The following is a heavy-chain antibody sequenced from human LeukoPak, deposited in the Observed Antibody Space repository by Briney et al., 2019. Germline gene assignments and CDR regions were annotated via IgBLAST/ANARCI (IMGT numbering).Heavy chain of an antibody. V-gene: IGHV1-46*01. CDR2: INPSGGST. CDR3: ARERGDY. J-gene: IGHJ4*02. CDR1: GYTFTSYY. Sequence: ASVKVSCKASGYTFTSYYMHWVRQAPGQGLEGMGIINPSGGSTSYAQKVQGRVPLTRDMYTSTVYMELSSLRSEDTAVYYCARERGDYWGQGTLVTVCS. D-gene: IGHD3-16*01.